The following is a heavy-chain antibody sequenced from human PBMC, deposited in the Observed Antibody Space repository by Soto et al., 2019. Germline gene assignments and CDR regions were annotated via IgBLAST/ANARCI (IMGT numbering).Heavy chain of an antibody. CDR3: ARAVPVNTAAFVS. CDR1: GGTFNTYA. J-gene: IGHJ4*02. D-gene: IGHD3-22*01. CDR2: ISPMFGAA. V-gene: IGHV1-69*19. Sequence: QVQLVQSGAEMKKPGSSVKVSCQSSGGTFNTYAMNWVRQAPGQGPEWMGDISPMFGAANYAPKFQGRVTITGDDSAGTSSMQLSSLTSEDRARYFCARAVPVNTAAFVSGGPGTRVSVS.